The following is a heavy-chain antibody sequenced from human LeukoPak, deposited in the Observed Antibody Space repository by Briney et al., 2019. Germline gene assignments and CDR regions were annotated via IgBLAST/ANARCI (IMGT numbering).Heavy chain of an antibody. CDR3: ARAGPYIVLLPAAMGLDWFDP. V-gene: IGHV1-69*05. CDR2: IIPIFGTA. Sequence: GASVTVSCKASGGTFSSYAICWVRQAPGEGLEWMGRIIPIFGTANYAQKFQGRVTITTDESTITVYMELSSLRSEDTALYSCARAGPYIVLLPAAMGLDWFDPWGQGTLVTVSS. J-gene: IGHJ5*02. CDR1: GGTFSSYA. D-gene: IGHD2-2*01.